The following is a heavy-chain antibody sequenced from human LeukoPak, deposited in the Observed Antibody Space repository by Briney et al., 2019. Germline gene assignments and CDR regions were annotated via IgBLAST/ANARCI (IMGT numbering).Heavy chain of an antibody. CDR1: GFTFSSYS. D-gene: IGHD3-3*01. Sequence: PGGSLRLSCAASGFTFSSYSMNWVRQAPGKGLEWVSVISGSGDSTYYADSVKGRFTISRDNSKNTLYLQMNSLRAEDTAIYYCTKGVVLTIFGMAWHAFDIWGQGTMVTVS. J-gene: IGHJ3*02. V-gene: IGHV3-23*01. CDR2: ISGSGDST. CDR3: TKGVVLTIFGMAWHAFDI.